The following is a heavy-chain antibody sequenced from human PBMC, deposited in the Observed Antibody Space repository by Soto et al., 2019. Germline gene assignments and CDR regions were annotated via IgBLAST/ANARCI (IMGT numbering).Heavy chain of an antibody. D-gene: IGHD6-13*01. Sequence: QVQLQESGPGLVKPSGTLSLTCAVSGGSISSSNWWSWVRQPPGKGLEWLGEIYHSGSTNYNPSLKSRATISVDKSQNQFSLKLSSVTAADTAVYYCARAAMGGSSWPCDYWGQGTLVTVSS. V-gene: IGHV4-4*02. CDR1: GGSISSSNW. CDR2: IYHSGST. J-gene: IGHJ4*02. CDR3: ARAAMGGSSWPCDY.